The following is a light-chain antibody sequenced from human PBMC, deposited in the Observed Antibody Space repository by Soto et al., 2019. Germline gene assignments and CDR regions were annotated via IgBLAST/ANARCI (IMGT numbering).Light chain of an antibody. J-gene: IGKJ4*01. V-gene: IGKV1-39*01. CDR3: QQSYSTLLT. CDR2: ATF. CDR1: QSISSY. Sequence: DIQLTQSPSSLSASVGDRVTITCRSTQSISSYLHWYQQKPGKAPELLIYATFSLQSGVPSRFSGSGSGTDFTLTISSLQPEDIATYYCQQSYSTLLTFGGGTKVEIE.